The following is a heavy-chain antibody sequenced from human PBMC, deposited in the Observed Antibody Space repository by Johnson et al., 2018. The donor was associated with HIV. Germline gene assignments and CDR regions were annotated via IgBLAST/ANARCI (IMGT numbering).Heavy chain of an antibody. CDR2: ISSNGGST. CDR3: ARDAVTPI. CDR1: GFTFSSYA. J-gene: IGHJ3*02. D-gene: IGHD4-17*01. Sequence: VQLVESGGGLVQPGGSLRLSCAASGFTFSSYAMHCVRQAPGKGLGYVSAISSNGGSTYYANSVKGSFTIARDNPKNTLYLQMGSLRAEDMAVYYCARDAVTPIWGQGTMVTVSS. V-gene: IGHV3-64*01.